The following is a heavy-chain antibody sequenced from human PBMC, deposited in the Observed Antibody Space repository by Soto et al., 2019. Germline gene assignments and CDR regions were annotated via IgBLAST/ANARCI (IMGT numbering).Heavy chain of an antibody. J-gene: IGHJ4*02. CDR3: AKDRGGTVWPFDH. Sequence: GGSLRLSCTPSGFTFGNFAMSWVRQAPGKGLEWVSSISAGGATTYYADSVKGRVTMSRDNSKNTLSLQMISLRAEDSAVYYCAKDRGGTVWPFDHRGQGTLVTVFS. D-gene: IGHD1-7*01. CDR1: GFTFGNFA. CDR2: ISAGGATT. V-gene: IGHV3-23*01.